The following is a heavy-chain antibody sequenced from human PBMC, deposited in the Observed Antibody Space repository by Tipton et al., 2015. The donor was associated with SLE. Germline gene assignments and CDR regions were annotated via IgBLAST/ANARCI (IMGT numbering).Heavy chain of an antibody. D-gene: IGHD5-12*01. CDR2: IHHSGIT. Sequence: GLVKPSGTLSLTCAVSGGSISSTNWWNWVRQPPGKGLEWTGTIHHSGITYYNPSLKSRVTISVDTSKNQFSLKLRSVTAADTAVYYCAREYSGYDYRTFDHWGQGTLVTVSS. J-gene: IGHJ4*02. V-gene: IGHV4-4*02. CDR3: AREYSGYDYRTFDH. CDR1: GGSISSTNW.